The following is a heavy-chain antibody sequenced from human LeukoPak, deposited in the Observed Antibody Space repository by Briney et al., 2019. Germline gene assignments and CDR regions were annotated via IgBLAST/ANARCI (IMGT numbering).Heavy chain of an antibody. D-gene: IGHD3-22*01. CDR2: ISGSGGST. CDR1: GFTFSSYA. V-gene: IGHV3-23*01. CDR3: AQRPDSSGYYDY. Sequence: PGGSLRLSCAASGFTFSSYAMSWVRQALGKGLEWVSAISGSGGSTYYADSVKGRFTISRDNSKNTLYLQMNSLRAEDTAVYYCAQRPDSSGYYDYWGQGTLVTVSS. J-gene: IGHJ4*02.